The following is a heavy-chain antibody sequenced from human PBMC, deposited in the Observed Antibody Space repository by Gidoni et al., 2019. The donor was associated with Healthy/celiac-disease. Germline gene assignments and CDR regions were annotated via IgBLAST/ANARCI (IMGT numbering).Heavy chain of an antibody. J-gene: IGHJ3*02. CDR3: AKLGNWNRGAFDI. CDR2: ISGSGGST. Sequence: EVQLLESGGGLVQPGGSLRLSCSASGFPFSSYAMSWVRQAPGKGLEWVSAISGSGGSTYYADSVKGRFTISRDNSKNTLYLQMNSLRAEDTAVYYCAKLGNWNRGAFDIWGQGTMVTVSS. V-gene: IGHV3-23*01. CDR1: GFPFSSYA. D-gene: IGHD1-20*01.